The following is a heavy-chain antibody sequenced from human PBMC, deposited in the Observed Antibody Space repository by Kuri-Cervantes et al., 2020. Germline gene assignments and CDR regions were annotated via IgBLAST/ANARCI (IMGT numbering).Heavy chain of an antibody. D-gene: IGHD3-22*01. Sequence: SVKVSCKASGGTFSSYAISWVRQAPGQGLEWMGGIIPIFGTANYAQKFQGRVTITADKSTSTAYMELSSLSSEDTAVYYCASPYYYDSSGYYLGGGTSDAFDIWGQGTMVTVSS. J-gene: IGHJ3*02. CDR3: ASPYYYDSSGYYLGGGTSDAFDI. V-gene: IGHV1-69*06. CDR2: IIPIFGTA. CDR1: GGTFSSYA.